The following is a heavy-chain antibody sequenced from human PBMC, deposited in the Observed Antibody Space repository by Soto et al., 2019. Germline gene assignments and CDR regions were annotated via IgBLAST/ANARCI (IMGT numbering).Heavy chain of an antibody. V-gene: IGHV2-5*02. J-gene: IGHJ4*02. CDR3: AHGGGWVY. CDR2: IYWDDDK. D-gene: IGHD2-21*01. Sequence: QITLKESGPTLVKPTQTLALTCTFSGFSLTTSALGVGWIRQPPGKALEWLALIYWDDDKRYSPSLKSRLTITKDTSKNQVILTMTNMGPVDTATYYCAHGGGWVYWGQGVLVTVSS. CDR1: GFSLTTSALG.